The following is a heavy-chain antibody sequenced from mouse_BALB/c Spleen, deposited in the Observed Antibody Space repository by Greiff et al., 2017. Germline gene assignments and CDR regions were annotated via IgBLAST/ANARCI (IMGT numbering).Heavy chain of an antibody. D-gene: IGHD2-1*01. CDR1: GFTFSSFG. Sequence: EVQGVESGGGLVQPGGSRKLSCAASGFTFSSFGMHWVRQAPEKGLEWVAYISSGSSTIYYADTVKGRFTISRDNPKNTLFLQMTSLRSEDTAMYYCARSGYGRAFAYWGQGTLVTVSA. J-gene: IGHJ3*01. CDR2: ISSGSSTI. V-gene: IGHV5-17*02. CDR3: ARSGYGRAFAY.